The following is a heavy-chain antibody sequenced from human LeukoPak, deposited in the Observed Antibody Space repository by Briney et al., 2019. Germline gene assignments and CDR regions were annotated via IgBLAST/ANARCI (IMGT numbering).Heavy chain of an antibody. CDR1: GGTFSSYA. CDR2: IIPIFGTA. CDR3: ARQTLTRDGYNLGYFDY. J-gene: IGHJ4*02. Sequence: SVKVSCKACGGTFSSYAISWVRQAPGQGLEWMGGIIPIFGTANYAQKFQGRVTITTDESTSTAYMELSSLRSEDTAVYYCARQTLTRDGYNLGYFDYWGQGTLVTVSS. D-gene: IGHD5-24*01. V-gene: IGHV1-69*05.